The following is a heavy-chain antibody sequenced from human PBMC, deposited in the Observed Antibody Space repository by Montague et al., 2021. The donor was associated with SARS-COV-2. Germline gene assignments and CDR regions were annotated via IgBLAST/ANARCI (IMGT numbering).Heavy chain of an antibody. D-gene: IGHD6-13*01. CDR3: ARIGSSSWPAFDY. V-gene: IGHV2-70*01. CDR1: GFSLSTSGMC. J-gene: IGHJ4*02. CDR2: IDWDDDK. Sequence: PALVKPTQTLTLTCTFSGFSLSTSGMCVSWIRQPPGKALEWLALIDWDDDKYYSTSLKTRLTISKDTFKDQVVLTMTNMDPVDTATYYCARIGSSSWPAFDYWGQGTLVTVSS.